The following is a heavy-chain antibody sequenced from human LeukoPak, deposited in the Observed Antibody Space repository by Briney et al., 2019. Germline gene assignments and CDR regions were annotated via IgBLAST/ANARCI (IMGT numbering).Heavy chain of an antibody. CDR1: GFTVSSNY. CDR3: ARRLEHYYGMDV. D-gene: IGHD1-1*01. J-gene: IGHJ6*02. V-gene: IGHV3-7*01. Sequence: GGSLRLSCAASGFTVSSNYMSWVRQAPGKGLEWVANIKQDGSEKNYVDSVKGRFTISRDNAENSLYLQINSLRAEDTAVYHCARRLEHYYGMDVWGQGTTVTVSS. CDR2: IKQDGSEK.